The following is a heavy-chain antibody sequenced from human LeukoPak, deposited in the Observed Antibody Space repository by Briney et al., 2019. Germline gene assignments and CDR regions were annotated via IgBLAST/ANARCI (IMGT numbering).Heavy chain of an antibody. D-gene: IGHD2-15*01. CDR3: AREIVYYMDV. V-gene: IGHV3-11*01. CDR1: GFDFSADY. J-gene: IGHJ6*03. Sequence: GGSLSLSCEATGFDFSADYMTWIRQAPGKGLEWVAYISPGGDAIYYGDSVKGRFIVSRENAKTALYLEMNRLRAEDTAVYYCAREIVYYMDVWGKGATVTVSS. CDR2: ISPGGDAI.